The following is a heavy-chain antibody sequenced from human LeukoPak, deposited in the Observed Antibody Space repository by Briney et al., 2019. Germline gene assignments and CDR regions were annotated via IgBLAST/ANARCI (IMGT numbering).Heavy chain of an antibody. Sequence: KSGGSLRLSCAASGFTFSGYTMNWVRQAPGKGLEWVSSISSSGDYIYYADSVKGRFTISRDNAKNSLYLQMNSLRAEDTAVYYCARDSQTRSAFAIWGQGTMVTVSS. CDR1: GFTFSGYT. V-gene: IGHV3-21*01. J-gene: IGHJ3*02. CDR3: ARDSQTRSAFAI. D-gene: IGHD1-14*01. CDR2: ISSSGDYI.